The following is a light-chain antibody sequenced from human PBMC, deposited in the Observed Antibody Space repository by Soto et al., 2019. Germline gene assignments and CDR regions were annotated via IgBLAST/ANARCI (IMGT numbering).Light chain of an antibody. CDR1: SSNIGAGYD. J-gene: IGLJ2*01. CDR3: QSYDSSLSGNVV. Sequence: QSVLTQPPSVSGAPGQRVTISCPGSSSNIGAGYDVHWYQQLPGTAPKLLIYGNSNRPSGVPDRFSGSKSGTSASLAITGLQADDESDYYCQSYDSSLSGNVVFGGGTKLTVL. V-gene: IGLV1-40*01. CDR2: GNS.